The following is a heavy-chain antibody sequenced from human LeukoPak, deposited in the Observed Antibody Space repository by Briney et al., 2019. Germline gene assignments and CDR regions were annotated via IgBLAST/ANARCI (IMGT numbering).Heavy chain of an antibody. CDR3: ARGSTVRYYYDSSGYYRGAFDY. D-gene: IGHD3-22*01. CDR1: GYTFTGYY. J-gene: IGHJ4*02. Sequence: ASVKVSCKASGYTFTGYYMHWVRQAPGQGLEWMGWINPNSGGTNYAQKLQGRVTMTTDTSTSTAYMELRSLRSDDTAVYFCARGSTVRYYYDSSGYYRGAFDYWGQGTLVTVSS. CDR2: INPNSGGT. V-gene: IGHV1-2*02.